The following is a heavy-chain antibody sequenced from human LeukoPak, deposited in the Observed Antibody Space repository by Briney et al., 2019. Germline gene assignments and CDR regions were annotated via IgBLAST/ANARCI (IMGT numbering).Heavy chain of an antibody. Sequence: PSETLSLTCTVSGGSISSSSYYWGWIRQPPGKGLEWIGSIYYSGSTYYNPSLKSRVTISVDTSKNQFSLKLSFVTAADTAVYYCARVITMARGVKFHYGMDVWGQGTTVTVSS. CDR3: ARVITMARGVKFHYGMDV. CDR2: IYYSGST. CDR1: GGSISSSSYY. D-gene: IGHD3-10*01. J-gene: IGHJ6*02. V-gene: IGHV4-39*01.